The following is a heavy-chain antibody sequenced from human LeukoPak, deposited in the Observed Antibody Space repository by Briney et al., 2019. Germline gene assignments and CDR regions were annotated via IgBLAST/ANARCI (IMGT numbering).Heavy chain of an antibody. D-gene: IGHD3-22*01. CDR2: ISRSGSTK. CDR1: GFTFSDYN. CDR3: AKSSRYYDSSGCDAFDI. Sequence: GGSLRLSCAASGFTFSDYNMRWIRQAPGKGLEWVSSISRSGSTKYYADSVKGRFTISRDNSKNTLYLQMNSLRAEDTAVYYCAKSSRYYDSSGCDAFDIWGQGTMVTVSS. J-gene: IGHJ3*02. V-gene: IGHV3-11*01.